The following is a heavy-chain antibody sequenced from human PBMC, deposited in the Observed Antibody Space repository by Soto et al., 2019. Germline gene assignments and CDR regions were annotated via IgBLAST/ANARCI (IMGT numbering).Heavy chain of an antibody. J-gene: IGHJ4*02. CDR2: GNSDESST. D-gene: IGHD2-21*02. V-gene: IGHV3-74*01. CDR3: VCFECGRTAVVTAMEANGY. CDR1: GFTFSNYW. Sequence: GGSLRLSCADSGFTFSNYWMHWVRQGPGKGLVWVSRGNSDESSTSYADSVKGRFTISRDNAKNTLYLQMSSLRFEDTALYYCVCFECGRTAVVTAMEANGYWGQGTLVTVSS.